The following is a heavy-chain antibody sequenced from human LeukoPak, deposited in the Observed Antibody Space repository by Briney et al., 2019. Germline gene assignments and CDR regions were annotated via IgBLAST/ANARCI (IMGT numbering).Heavy chain of an antibody. D-gene: IGHD1-26*01. J-gene: IGHJ4*02. V-gene: IGHV3-7*03. Sequence: PGGSLRLSCAASGYTFSIYWMNWVRQAPGKGLEWVASIKQDGSETYYMESVQGRFTISRDNAMNFLYLQLSSLRAEDTAVYYCTRENSGSLSLEYWGQGTLVTVSS. CDR1: GYTFSIYW. CDR2: IKQDGSET. CDR3: TRENSGSLSLEY.